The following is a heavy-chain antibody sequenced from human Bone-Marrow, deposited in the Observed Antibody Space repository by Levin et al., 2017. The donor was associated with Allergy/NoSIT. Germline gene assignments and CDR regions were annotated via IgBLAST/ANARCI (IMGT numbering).Heavy chain of an antibody. CDR2: VYNSGSM. D-gene: IGHD3-9*01. CDR3: ARDGHPYNNILTGYYQISDFDC. Sequence: KPSETLSLTCTVSGGSINSSSYYWGWIRQPPGKGLEWIGSVYNSGSMFYDGSSHYNLALKSRVTISIDTSRNQFSLKVRSVTAADTAVYYCARDGHPYNNILTGYYQISDFDCWGQGTLVTVSS. J-gene: IGHJ4*02. CDR1: GGSINSSSYY. V-gene: IGHV4-39*07.